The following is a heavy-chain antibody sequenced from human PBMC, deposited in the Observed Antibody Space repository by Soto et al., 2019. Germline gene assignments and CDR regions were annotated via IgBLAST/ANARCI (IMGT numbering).Heavy chain of an antibody. J-gene: IGHJ4*02. D-gene: IGHD6-19*01. CDR3: AKATTNGGWFNPFDS. Sequence: PGGSLRLSCAASGFTLSSNGMHWVRQAPGKGLEWVAFIWYDGSDKYYADSVKGRFTISRDNSRDTLFLQMNSLTADDTAVYYCAKATTNGGWFNPFDSWGQGALVTVSS. CDR1: GFTLSSNG. V-gene: IGHV3-30*02. CDR2: IWYDGSDK.